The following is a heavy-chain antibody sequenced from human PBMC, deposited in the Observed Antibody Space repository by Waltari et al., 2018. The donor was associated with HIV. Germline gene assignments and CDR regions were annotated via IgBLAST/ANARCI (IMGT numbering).Heavy chain of an antibody. Sequence: HLQLQESGPSLLKPSETLSLSCSVSGSPVENRDAPWACFRHPPGKSLEWIVSISSGGNIYHNQTLKSRISISLDTSRNHISLKMTSATASDSAVYYCARQLRIIQTSSYRMDVWGPGTLVTV. D-gene: IGHD3-16*02. CDR3: ARQLRIIQTSSYRMDV. CDR1: GSPVENRDAP. CDR2: ISSGGNI. J-gene: IGHJ6*02. V-gene: IGHV4-39*02.